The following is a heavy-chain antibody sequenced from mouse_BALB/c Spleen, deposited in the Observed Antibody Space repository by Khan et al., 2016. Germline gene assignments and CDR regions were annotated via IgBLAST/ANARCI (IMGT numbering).Heavy chain of an antibody. D-gene: IGHD1-1*01. CDR1: GFTFSNYG. J-gene: IGHJ4*01. CDR2: ISSGGSYT. Sequence: EVELVESGGDLVKPGGSLKLSCAASGFTFSNYGMSWVRQTPDKRLEWVATISSGGSYTYYPDSVKGRFTISRDNAKNTLYLQMSSLKSDDTAMFYCARGVYYGSSYKYAMDYWGQGTSVTVSS. CDR3: ARGVYYGSSYKYAMDY. V-gene: IGHV5-6*01.